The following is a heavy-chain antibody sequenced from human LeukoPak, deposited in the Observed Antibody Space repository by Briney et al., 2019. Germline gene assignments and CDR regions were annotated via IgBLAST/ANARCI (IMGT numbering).Heavy chain of an antibody. D-gene: IGHD3-10*01. J-gene: IGHJ4*02. CDR2: MNPNSGNT. V-gene: IGHV1-8*01. CDR1: GYTFTSYD. Sequence: SVKVSCKASGYTFTSYDINWVRQATGQGLEWMGWMNPNSGNTGYAQKFQGRVTMTRNTSISTAYMELSSLRSEDPAVYYCARSEGGSGSSGYWGQGTLVTVSS. CDR3: ARSEGGSGSSGY.